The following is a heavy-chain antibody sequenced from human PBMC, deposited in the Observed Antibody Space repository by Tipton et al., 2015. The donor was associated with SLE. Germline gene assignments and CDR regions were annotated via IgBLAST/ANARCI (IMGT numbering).Heavy chain of an antibody. Sequence: TLSLTCTVSGGSISSIKYFWGWIRQPPGKGLEWIGTIYYSGTTYYNPSLKSRVTMSVDTSKNQFSLNLTSVTAADTAVYYCARELIQSFDYWGQGTLVTVSS. CDR2: IYYSGTT. J-gene: IGHJ4*02. CDR3: ARELIQSFDY. CDR1: GGSISSIKYF. V-gene: IGHV4-39*07.